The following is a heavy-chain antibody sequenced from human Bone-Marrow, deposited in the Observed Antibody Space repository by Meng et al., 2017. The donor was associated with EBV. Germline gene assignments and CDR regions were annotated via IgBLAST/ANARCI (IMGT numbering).Heavy chain of an antibody. Sequence: QVQLGQAGAEVKKPGSSVKASCKTSGGTFRGDAISWVRQAPGQGLEWMGGLIPMSDAPHYAQKFQGRVTITADESTSTHYMDLSGLRSEDTAVYYCASESGRGFTPDYWGQGTLVTVPS. V-gene: IGHV1-69*01. CDR3: ASESGRGFTPDY. J-gene: IGHJ4*02. D-gene: IGHD3-10*01. CDR2: LIPMSDAP. CDR1: GGTFRGDA.